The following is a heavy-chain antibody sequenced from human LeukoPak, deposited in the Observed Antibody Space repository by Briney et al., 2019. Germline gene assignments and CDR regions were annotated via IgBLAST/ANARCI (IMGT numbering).Heavy chain of an antibody. V-gene: IGHV3-9*01. CDR2: ISWNSGSI. CDR1: GFTFDDYA. CDR3: AKDVRMYYYDSSFPFDY. Sequence: PGGSLRLSCAASGFTFDDYAMHWVRQAPGKGLEWVSGISWNSGSIGYADSVKGRFTISRDNAKNSLYLQMNSLRAEDTALYYCAKDVRMYYYDSSFPFDYWGQGTLVTVSS. J-gene: IGHJ4*02. D-gene: IGHD3-22*01.